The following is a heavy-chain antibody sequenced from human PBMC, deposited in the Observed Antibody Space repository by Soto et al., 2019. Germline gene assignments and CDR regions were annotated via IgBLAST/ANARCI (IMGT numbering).Heavy chain of an antibody. V-gene: IGHV4-31*03. D-gene: IGHD5-12*01. Sequence: SETLSLTRTVSGGSISSGGYYWSWIRQHPGKGLEWIGYIYYSGSTYYNPSLKSRVTISVDTSKNQFSLKLSSVTAADTAVCYCARWVVGVAQYSGYADYYGMDVWGQGTTVTVSS. CDR3: ARWVVGVAQYSGYADYYGMDV. CDR1: GGSISSGGYY. J-gene: IGHJ6*02. CDR2: IYYSGST.